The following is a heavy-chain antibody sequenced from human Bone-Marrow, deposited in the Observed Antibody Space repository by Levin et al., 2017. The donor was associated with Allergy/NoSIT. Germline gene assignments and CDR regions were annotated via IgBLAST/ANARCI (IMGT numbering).Heavy chain of an antibody. D-gene: IGHD2-2*01. CDR2: IYYSGST. V-gene: IGHV4-59*08. CDR3: ARQAVPAAMNGFDS. Sequence: SSPTLSLPCTVSGASIRSFYWSWIRQPPGKGLEWIGYIYYSGSTNYSPSLKSRVSMSADMSRNQVYLTMSSVTAADTAVYYCARQAVPAAMNGFDSWGQGTLVTVSS. J-gene: IGHJ5*01. CDR1: GASIRSFY.